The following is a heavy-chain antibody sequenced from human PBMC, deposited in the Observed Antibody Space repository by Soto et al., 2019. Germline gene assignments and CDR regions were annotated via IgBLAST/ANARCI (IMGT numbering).Heavy chain of an antibody. CDR2: IYYDGSGS. CDR1: GVTFRDYG. V-gene: IGHV3-33*01. J-gene: IGHJ4*02. Sequence: QVQLVESGGGVVQPGGSLRLSCEASGVTFRDYGFHWVRQAPGKGLEWVAVIYYDGSGSDYEDSVRGRFIFSRDISTNTLYLQMNSLRAEDTAVYYCVRDDCSGGTCYGGYWGQGTLVTVSS. CDR3: VRDDCSGGTCYGGY. D-gene: IGHD2-15*01.